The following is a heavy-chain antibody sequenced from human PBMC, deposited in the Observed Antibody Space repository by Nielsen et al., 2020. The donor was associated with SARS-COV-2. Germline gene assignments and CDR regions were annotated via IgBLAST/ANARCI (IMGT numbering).Heavy chain of an antibody. CDR3: AKGPRYLDY. Sequence: SVKISCKASGGTFSSYAISWVRQAPGQGLEWMGRIIPILGIANYAQKFQGRVTITADKSTSTAYMELSSLRSEDTAVYYCAKGPRYLDYWGQGTLVTVSS. J-gene: IGHJ4*02. D-gene: IGHD3-9*01. CDR2: IIPILGIA. CDR1: GGTFSSYA. V-gene: IGHV1-69*04.